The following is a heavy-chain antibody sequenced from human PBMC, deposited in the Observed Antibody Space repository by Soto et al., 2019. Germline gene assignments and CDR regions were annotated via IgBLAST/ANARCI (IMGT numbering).Heavy chain of an antibody. CDR2: ISNSGSTK. Sequence: QVQLVESGGDLVEPGGSLRLSCAASGFTFSDYYMSWIRQAPGKGLEWVSYISNSGSTKFYADSVTGRFTISRDKAKNSLHRQMNSLRVDDTAVYFCARGPGWEPGLCTFYAMGVWGQGTTVTVSS. CDR3: ARGPGWEPGLCTFYAMGV. V-gene: IGHV3-11*01. J-gene: IGHJ6*02. CDR1: GFTFSDYY. D-gene: IGHD1-26*01.